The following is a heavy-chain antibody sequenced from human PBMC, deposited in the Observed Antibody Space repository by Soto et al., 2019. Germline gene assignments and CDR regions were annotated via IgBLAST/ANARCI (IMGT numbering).Heavy chain of an antibody. CDR2: ISGYNGDT. Sequence: QGQLVQSGAEVKKPGASVKVSCKASGSTFTRYGISWVRQATGQGLEWMGWISGYNGDTNYAQKFQGRDTMTIDTSTSTAYMELRSLTSDDTAVYYCEKNGQPPYYTYGKDGWGQGATVTVSS. V-gene: IGHV1-18*01. D-gene: IGHD2-8*01. CDR1: GSTFTRYG. CDR3: EKNGQPPYYTYGKDG. J-gene: IGHJ6*02.